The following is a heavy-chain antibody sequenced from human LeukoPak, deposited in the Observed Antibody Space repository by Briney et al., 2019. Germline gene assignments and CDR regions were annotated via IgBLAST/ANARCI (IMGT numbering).Heavy chain of an antibody. V-gene: IGHV4-39*01. D-gene: IGHD3-22*01. CDR1: GGSISSSSYY. CDR2: IYYSGST. J-gene: IGHJ4*02. CDR3: ARRDYDSSGYYLEFDY. Sequence: SETLSLTCTVSGGSISSSSYYWGWIRQPPGKGLEWIGSIYYSGSTYYNPSLKSRVTISVDTSKNQFSLKLSSVTAADTAVYYCARRDYDSSGYYLEFDYWGQGTLVTVSS.